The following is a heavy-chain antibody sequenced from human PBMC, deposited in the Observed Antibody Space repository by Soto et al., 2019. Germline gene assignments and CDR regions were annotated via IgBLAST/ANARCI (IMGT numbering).Heavy chain of an antibody. CDR3: ARERRGDGNAEL. J-gene: IGHJ4*02. CDR2: IYSGGNT. CDR1: GFTVSTSR. Sequence: DVQVVESGGGLVLPGGSLRLSCAASGFTVSTSRMSWFRQAPGKGLEWVSVIYSGGNTYYADSVKGRFTISRDNSQNTLYIQMNSLSAEDKAVYYCARERRGDGNAELWGQGTLVTVSS. V-gene: IGHV3-66*01. D-gene: IGHD1-7*01.